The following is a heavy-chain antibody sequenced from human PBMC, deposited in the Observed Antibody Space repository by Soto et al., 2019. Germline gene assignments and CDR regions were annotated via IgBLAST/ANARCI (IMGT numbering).Heavy chain of an antibody. CDR2: ISYDGSNK. V-gene: IGHV3-30-3*01. J-gene: IGHJ4*02. CDR1: GFTFSSYA. Sequence: QVQLVESGGGVVQPGRSLRLSCAASGFTFSSYAMHWVRQAPGKGLDWVAVISYDGSNKYYADSVKGRFTISRDNSKNALYLQMTRLRAEDTAVYYCARDFDYWGQGTLVTVSS. CDR3: ARDFDY.